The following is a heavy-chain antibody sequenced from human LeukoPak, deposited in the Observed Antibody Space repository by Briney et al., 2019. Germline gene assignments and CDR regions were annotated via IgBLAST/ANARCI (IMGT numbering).Heavy chain of an antibody. CDR3: ARTFYYDSSGYYERYYYYDMDV. D-gene: IGHD3-22*01. CDR2: ISDSGGNT. CDR1: GFTFNNYA. J-gene: IGHJ6*02. Sequence: PGGSLRLSCAASGFTFNNYAMSWVRQAPGKGLEWVSAISDSGGNTYYAESVRGRFTISRDNSNNTLYLQMNSLRAEDTAVYYCARTFYYDSSGYYERYYYYDMDVWGQGTTVTVSS. V-gene: IGHV3-23*01.